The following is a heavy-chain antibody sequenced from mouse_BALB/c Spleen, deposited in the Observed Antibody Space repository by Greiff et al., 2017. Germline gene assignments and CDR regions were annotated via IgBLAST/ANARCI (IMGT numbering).Heavy chain of an antibody. D-gene: IGHD2-4*01. V-gene: IGHV1-4*01. CDR1: GYTFTSYT. CDR3: ARKRDYDVSYAMDY. CDR2: INPSSGYT. Sequence: QVQLKESGAELARPGASVKMSCKASGYTFTSYTMHWVKQRPGQGLEWIGYINPSSGYTNYNQKFKDKATLTADKSSSTAYMQLSSLTSEDSAVYYCARKRDYDVSYAMDYWGQGTSVTVSS. J-gene: IGHJ4*01.